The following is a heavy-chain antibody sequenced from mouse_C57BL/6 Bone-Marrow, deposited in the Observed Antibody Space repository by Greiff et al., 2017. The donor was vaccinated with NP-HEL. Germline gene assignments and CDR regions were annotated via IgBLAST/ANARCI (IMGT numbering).Heavy chain of an antibody. D-gene: IGHD1-1*01. J-gene: IGHJ2*01. V-gene: IGHV7-1*01. CDR2: SRNKANDYTT. CDR3: ARDALITTVVARDY. CDR1: GFTFSDFY. Sequence: EVKLVESGGGLVQSGRSLRLSCATSGFTFSDFYMEWVRQAPGKGLEWIAASRNKANDYTTEYSASVKGRFIVSRDTSQSILYLQMNALRAEDTAIYYCARDALITTVVARDYWGQGTTLTVSS.